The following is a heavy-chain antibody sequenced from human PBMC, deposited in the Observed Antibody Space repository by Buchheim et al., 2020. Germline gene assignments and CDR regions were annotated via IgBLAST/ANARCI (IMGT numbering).Heavy chain of an antibody. J-gene: IGHJ5*02. Sequence: QVQLQQWGAGLLKPSETLSLTCAVYGGSFSGYYWSWIRQPPGKGLEWIGEINHSGSTNYNPSLKSRVTISVDTSKNPFSLKLSSVTAADTAVYYCARSAERLQRYSSSWYPWGQGTL. D-gene: IGHD6-13*01. CDR3: ARSAERLQRYSSSWYP. V-gene: IGHV4-34*01. CDR2: INHSGST. CDR1: GGSFSGYY.